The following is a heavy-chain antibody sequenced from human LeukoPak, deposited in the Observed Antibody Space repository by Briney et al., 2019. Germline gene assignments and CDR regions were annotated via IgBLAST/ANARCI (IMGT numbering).Heavy chain of an antibody. CDR2: ISYDGSNK. V-gene: IGHV3-30*03. Sequence: GRSLRLSCAASGFTFSSYGMHWVRQAPGKGLEWVAVISYDGSNKYYADSVKGRFTISRDNSKNTLYLQMNSLRAEDTAVYYCAGVGATPSGAFDIWGQGTMVTVSS. J-gene: IGHJ3*02. D-gene: IGHD1-26*01. CDR1: GFTFSSYG. CDR3: AGVGATPSGAFDI.